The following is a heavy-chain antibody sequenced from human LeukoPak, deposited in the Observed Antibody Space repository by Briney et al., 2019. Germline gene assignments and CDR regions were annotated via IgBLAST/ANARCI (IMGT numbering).Heavy chain of an antibody. CDR3: ARDARGIGFWNRNYYYYGMDV. V-gene: IGHV7-4-1*02. CDR2: INTNTGNP. J-gene: IGHJ6*02. D-gene: IGHD3-3*01. CDR1: GYTFTSYG. Sequence: GASVKVSCKASGYTFTSYGISWVRQAPGQGLEWMGWINTNTGNPTYAQGFTGRFVFSLDTSVSTAYLQISSLKAEDTAVYYCARDARGIGFWNRNYYYYGMDVWGQGTTVTVSS.